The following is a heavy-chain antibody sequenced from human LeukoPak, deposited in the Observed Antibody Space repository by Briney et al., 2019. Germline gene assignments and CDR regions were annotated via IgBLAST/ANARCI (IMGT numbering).Heavy chain of an antibody. CDR2: IYYSGST. J-gene: IGHJ6*02. V-gene: IGHV4-59*01. CDR1: GGSISSYY. CDR3: ARLKCISTTCPSRYVMDV. Sequence: PSETLSLTCSVSGGSISSYYWSWIRQPPGRGLEYIGYIYYSGSTNYNPSLKSRVTISVDTSRDQFSLNLTSVTAADTAVYYCARLKCISTTCPSRYVMDVWGQGTTVTVSS. D-gene: IGHD2-2*01.